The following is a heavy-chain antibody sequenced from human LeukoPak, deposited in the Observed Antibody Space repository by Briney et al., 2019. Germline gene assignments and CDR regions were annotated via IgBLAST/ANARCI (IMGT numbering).Heavy chain of an antibody. CDR1: GGSISSYY. J-gene: IGHJ4*02. CDR3: ARSIRGGILYYFDY. D-gene: IGHD3-10*01. CDR2: IFSGGRT. V-gene: IGHV4-59*01. Sequence: SETLSLTCTVSGGSISSYYWSWIRQPPGKGLDWIGYIFSGGRTNFNPSLKSRVTISVDTSKNQFTLKLSSVTAADTAVYYCARSIRGGILYYFDYWGQGTLVTVSS.